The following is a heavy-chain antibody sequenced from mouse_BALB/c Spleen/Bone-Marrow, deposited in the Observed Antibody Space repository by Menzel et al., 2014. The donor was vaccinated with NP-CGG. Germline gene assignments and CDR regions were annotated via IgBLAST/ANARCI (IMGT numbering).Heavy chain of an antibody. J-gene: IGHJ4*01. CDR3: TRRSLLSDYYSMDY. D-gene: IGHD2-10*01. CDR2: INPSNGGT. CDR1: GYTFTSYY. Sequence: QVQLQQSGAELVKPGASVKLSCKASGYTFTSYYLYWVKPRPGQGLEWIGEINPSNGGTNFDERFKSKASLTVDKSSSTAYTQLNSLTSEDSAVYYCTRRSLLSDYYSMDYWGQGTSVTVSS. V-gene: IGHV1S81*02.